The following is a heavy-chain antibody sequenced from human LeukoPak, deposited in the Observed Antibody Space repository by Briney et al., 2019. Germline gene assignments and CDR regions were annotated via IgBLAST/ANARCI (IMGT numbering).Heavy chain of an antibody. CDR2: ISSSSSYI. Sequence: GGSLRLSCAACGFTFSSYSMNWVRQAPGKGLEWVSSISSSSSYIYYADSVKGRFTISRDNAKNSLYLQMNSLRAEDTAVYYCAGDCGGGDCYGAIDYWGQGTLVTVSS. J-gene: IGHJ4*02. CDR3: AGDCGGGDCYGAIDY. D-gene: IGHD2-21*02. V-gene: IGHV3-21*01. CDR1: GFTFSSYS.